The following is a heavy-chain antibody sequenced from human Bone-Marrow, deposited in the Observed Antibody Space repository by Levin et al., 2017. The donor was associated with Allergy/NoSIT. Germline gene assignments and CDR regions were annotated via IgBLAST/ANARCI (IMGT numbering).Heavy chain of an antibody. D-gene: IGHD6-19*01. J-gene: IGHJ4*02. CDR2: LTFDGTTE. CDR1: GFTFNISP. Sequence: GESLKISCAASGFTFNISPMHWVRQAPGKGLEWLAVLTFDGTTEHYADSVKGRFTISRDTSRNTLYLQMNSLATEETAVYYCARPLMSSFSKGWYFDDWGQGTLVTVSS. CDR3: ARPLMSSFSKGWYFDD. V-gene: IGHV3-30-3*01.